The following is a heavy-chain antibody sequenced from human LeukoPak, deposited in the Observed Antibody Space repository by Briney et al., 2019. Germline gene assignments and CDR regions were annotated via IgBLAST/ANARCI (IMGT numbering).Heavy chain of an antibody. CDR1: GGSISSSNYY. Sequence: PSETLSLTCTVSGGSISSSNYYWGWIRQPPGKGLEWIGSIYYSGSTYYNPSLQSRVTISVDPSKNQFSLRLNSVTAADTAVYYCARARHYDSSGHDEFDIWGQGTMVTVSS. V-gene: IGHV4-39*07. CDR2: IYYSGST. D-gene: IGHD3-22*01. CDR3: ARARHYDSSGHDEFDI. J-gene: IGHJ3*02.